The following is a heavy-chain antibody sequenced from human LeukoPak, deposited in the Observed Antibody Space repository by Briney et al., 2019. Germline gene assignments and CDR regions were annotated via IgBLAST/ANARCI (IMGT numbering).Heavy chain of an antibody. J-gene: IGHJ1*01. V-gene: IGHV5-51*01. Sequence: GESLKISCKGSGYSFTSYWIGWVRQMPGKGLEWMGIIYPGDSDTRYSPSFQGQVTISADKSISTAYLQWSSLKASDTAMYYCASGEMATIIIAEYFQHWGQGTLVTVS. CDR3: ASGEMATIIIAEYFQH. CDR1: GYSFTSYW. D-gene: IGHD5-24*01. CDR2: IYPGDSDT.